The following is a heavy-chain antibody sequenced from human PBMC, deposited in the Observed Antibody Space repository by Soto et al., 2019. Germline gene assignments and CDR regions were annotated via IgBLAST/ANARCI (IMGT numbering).Heavy chain of an antibody. CDR1: GGSISSGGYY. D-gene: IGHD2-15*01. CDR2: IYYSGST. V-gene: IGHV4-31*03. J-gene: IGHJ6*02. CDR3: AREPLGYWSGGSCYSDGMDV. Sequence: PSETLSLTCTVSGGSISSGGYYWSWIRQHPGKGLEWIGYIYYSGSTYYNPSLKSRVTISVDTSKNQFSLKLGSVTAADTAVYYCAREPLGYWSGGSCYSDGMDVWGQGTTVTVSS.